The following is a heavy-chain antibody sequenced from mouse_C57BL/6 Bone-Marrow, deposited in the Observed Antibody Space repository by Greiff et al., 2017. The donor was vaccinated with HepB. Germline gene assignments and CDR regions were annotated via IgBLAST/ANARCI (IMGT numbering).Heavy chain of an antibody. CDR1: GFTFSNYD. J-gene: IGHJ1*01. V-gene: IGHV5-6*02. D-gene: IGHD2-3*01. CDR3: ARPLGYCNWSIGV. Sequence: DVMLVESGGDLEKPGASLKLSCAASGFTFSNYDMSWVRQTPDKRLEWVATISNEGSDTSYPDSVKGRFTISRDKSKNTLYLQMNSLKSEDTAMYCCARPLGYCNWSIGVGGAGTTVTVSS. CDR2: ISNEGSDT.